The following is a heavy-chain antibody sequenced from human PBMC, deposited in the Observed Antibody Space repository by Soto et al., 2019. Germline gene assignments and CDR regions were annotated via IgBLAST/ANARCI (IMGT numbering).Heavy chain of an antibody. CDR1: CYTFTSYG. D-gene: IGHD1-26*01. V-gene: IGHV1-18*01. Sequence: AAVKVSCKAXCYTFTSYGISLLRDSPGQWLECMGWISAYNGNTNYAQKLQGRVTMTTDTSTSTAYMELRSLRSDDTAVYYCARGPIVGATEDRYYFEYWGQGTLVTVSS. CDR2: ISAYNGNT. CDR3: ARGPIVGATEDRYYFEY. J-gene: IGHJ4*02.